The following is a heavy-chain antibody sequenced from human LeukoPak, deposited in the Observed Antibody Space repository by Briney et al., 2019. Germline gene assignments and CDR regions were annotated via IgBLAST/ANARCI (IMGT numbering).Heavy chain of an antibody. D-gene: IGHD1-26*01. V-gene: IGHV3-21*01. CDR3: ARDPYSGGYGDYYYYYMDV. CDR2: ITSSSTYI. Sequence: GGSLRLSCAASGFTFSSYAMHWVRQAPGKGLEWVSSITSSSTYIYYADSVKGRFTISRDNAKNSLYLQMNSLRAEDTAVYYCARDPYSGGYGDYYYYYMDVWGKGTTVTISS. J-gene: IGHJ6*03. CDR1: GFTFSSYA.